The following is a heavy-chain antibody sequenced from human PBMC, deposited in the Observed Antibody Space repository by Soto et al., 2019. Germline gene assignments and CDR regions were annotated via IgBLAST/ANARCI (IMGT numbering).Heavy chain of an antibody. J-gene: IGHJ4*02. CDR1: GFTFSLYD. V-gene: IGHV3-30*18. D-gene: IGHD1-7*01. CDR2: ISYDGSNK. CDR3: AKDSVTGTKQWGTFDY. Sequence: QVQLVESGGGVVQPGRSLRLSCAASGFTFSLYDMHWVRQAPGKGLEWVAVISYDGSNKYYADSVKGRFTISRDNSKNTLYLEMNSLRAEDTAVYYCAKDSVTGTKQWGTFDYWGQGTLVTVSS.